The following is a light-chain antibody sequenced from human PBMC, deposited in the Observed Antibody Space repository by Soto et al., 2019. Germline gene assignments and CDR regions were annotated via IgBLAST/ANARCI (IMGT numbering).Light chain of an antibody. J-gene: IGKJ1*01. Sequence: AIQLTQSPSSLSASVGDRVTITCRASQGISSALAWYQQKPGKAPKLLIYDASSLESGVPSRFSGSGSGTDFTLTISSLQPEDFATDYCQQFNNYSWTFGQGPKVEIK. CDR1: QGISSA. V-gene: IGKV1D-13*01. CDR2: DAS. CDR3: QQFNNYSWT.